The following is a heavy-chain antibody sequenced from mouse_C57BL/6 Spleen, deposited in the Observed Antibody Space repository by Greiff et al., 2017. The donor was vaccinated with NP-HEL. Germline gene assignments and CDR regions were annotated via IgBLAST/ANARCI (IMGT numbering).Heavy chain of an antibody. CDR1: GFTFSSYG. D-gene: IGHD1-1*01. CDR3: ARHGTPNYYGSSDWYFDV. V-gene: IGHV5-6*02. CDR2: ISSGGSYT. J-gene: IGHJ1*03. Sequence: EVMLVESGGDLVKPGGSLKLSCAASGFTFSSYGMSWVRQTPDKRLEWVATISSGGSYTYYPDSVKGRFTISRDNAKNTLYLQMSSLKSEDTAMYYCARHGTPNYYGSSDWYFDVWGTGTTVTVSS.